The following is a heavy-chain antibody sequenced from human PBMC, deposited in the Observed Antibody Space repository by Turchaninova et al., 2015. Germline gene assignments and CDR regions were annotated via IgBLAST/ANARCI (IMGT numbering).Heavy chain of an antibody. Sequence: EVQLVESGGGLVKPGGSLRLSCAASGFTFSSYSINWVSQAPGKGLEWVSSISSSSNYIYYADSLNGRVTITRDNAKNSLYLQMNSLRAEDTAVYYCAGPGYNLDYWGQGTLVTVSS. J-gene: IGHJ4*02. V-gene: IGHV3-21*01. CDR1: GFTFSSYS. CDR2: ISSSSNYI. D-gene: IGHD1-14*01. CDR3: AGPGYNLDY.